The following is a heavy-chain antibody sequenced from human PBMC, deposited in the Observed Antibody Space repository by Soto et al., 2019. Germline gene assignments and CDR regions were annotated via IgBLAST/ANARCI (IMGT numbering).Heavy chain of an antibody. CDR3: APVTTVTTLGY. J-gene: IGHJ4*02. D-gene: IGHD4-17*01. Sequence: QITLKESGPTLVKPTQTLTLTCTFSGFSLSTSGVGVGWIRQPPGKALEWLALIYWDDDKRYSPSLKSRLTXTXGTSKNQVVLTMTNMDPVDTATYYCAPVTTVTTLGYWGQGTLVTVSS. CDR2: IYWDDDK. V-gene: IGHV2-5*02. CDR1: GFSLSTSGVG.